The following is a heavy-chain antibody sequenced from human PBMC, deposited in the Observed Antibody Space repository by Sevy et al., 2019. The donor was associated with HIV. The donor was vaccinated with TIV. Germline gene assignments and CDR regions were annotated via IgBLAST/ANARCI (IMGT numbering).Heavy chain of an antibody. CDR2: IYYSGST. CDR3: ARDFDLMHCSGGSCYGPQGWFDP. J-gene: IGHJ5*02. V-gene: IGHV4-59*13. Sequence: SETLSLTCTVSGGSISSYYWSWIRQPPGKGLEWIGYIYYSGSTNYNPSLKSRVTISVDTSKNQFSLKLSSVTAADTAVYYCARDFDLMHCSGGSCYGPQGWFDPWGQGTLVTVSS. CDR1: GGSISSYY. D-gene: IGHD2-15*01.